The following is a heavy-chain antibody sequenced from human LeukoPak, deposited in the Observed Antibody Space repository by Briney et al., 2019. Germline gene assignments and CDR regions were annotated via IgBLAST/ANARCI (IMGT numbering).Heavy chain of an antibody. Sequence: SETLSLTCTVSGGSISSYYWSWIRQPPGKGLEWIGYIYDSGSTNYNPSLKSRVTISVDTSKNQFSLKLSSVTAADTAVYYCAREWATMVRGKIDPWGQGTLVTVSS. V-gene: IGHV4-59*01. CDR1: GGSISSYY. CDR2: IYDSGST. J-gene: IGHJ5*02. CDR3: AREWATMVRGKIDP. D-gene: IGHD3-10*01.